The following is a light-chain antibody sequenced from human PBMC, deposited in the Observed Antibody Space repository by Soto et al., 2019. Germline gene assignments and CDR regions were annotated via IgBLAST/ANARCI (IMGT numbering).Light chain of an antibody. Sequence: EIVLTQSPGTLSLSPGERATLSCRASQSVSSSLLAWFQQKPGQAPRLLIYGASTRATGIPDRFSGSGSGTDFTLTISRLEPEDCAVYFWQQYCRSPPITFGQGTRLEIK. CDR2: GAS. CDR3: QQYCRSPPIT. J-gene: IGKJ5*01. CDR1: QSVSSSL. V-gene: IGKV3-20*01.